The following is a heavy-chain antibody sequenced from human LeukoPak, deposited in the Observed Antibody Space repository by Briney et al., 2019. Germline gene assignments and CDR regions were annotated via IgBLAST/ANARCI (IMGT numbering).Heavy chain of an antibody. Sequence: PGGSLRLSCAASGFTFSRYSMNWVRQAPGKGLEWVSSIGISSSYIYYADSVKGRFTMSRDNAKNSLYLQMNSLRAEDTAVYYCARDLVSMVFSYWGQGTLVTVSS. CDR3: ARDLVSMVFSY. CDR2: IGISSSYI. CDR1: GFTFSRYS. J-gene: IGHJ4*02. D-gene: IGHD3-10*01. V-gene: IGHV3-21*01.